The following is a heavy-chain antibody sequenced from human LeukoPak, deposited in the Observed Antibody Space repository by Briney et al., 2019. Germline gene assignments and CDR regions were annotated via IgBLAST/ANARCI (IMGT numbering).Heavy chain of an antibody. V-gene: IGHV3-11*01. D-gene: IGHD3-9*01. CDR1: TFTFSGYY. CDR2: ISSSGRTI. Sequence: GGSLRLSCSASTFTFSGYYMSWIRQAPGKGLDWVSYISSSGRTIYYADSVKGRFTISRDNAKNSLYLQMNSLRAEDTAVYYCAKAVTTSYSSGRYWGQGTLVTVSS. J-gene: IGHJ4*02. CDR3: AKAVTTSYSSGRY.